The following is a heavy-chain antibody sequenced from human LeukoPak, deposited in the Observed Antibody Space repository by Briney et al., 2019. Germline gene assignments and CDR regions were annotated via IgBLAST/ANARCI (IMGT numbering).Heavy chain of an antibody. CDR1: GYTFTSYG. J-gene: IGHJ4*02. CDR2: ISAYNGNT. Sequence: ASVKVSCKASGYTFTSYGISWVRQAPGQGLEWMGWISAYNGNTNYAQKLQGRVTMTRDTSTSTVYMELSSLRSEDTAVYYCASTRIAAAGGGFDYWGQGTLVTVSS. CDR3: ASTRIAAAGGGFDY. V-gene: IGHV1-18*01. D-gene: IGHD6-13*01.